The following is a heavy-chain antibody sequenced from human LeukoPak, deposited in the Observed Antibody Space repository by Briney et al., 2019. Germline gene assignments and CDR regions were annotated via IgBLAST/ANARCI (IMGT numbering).Heavy chain of an antibody. J-gene: IGHJ4*02. CDR1: GFTFSSYA. CDR3: AKDPSYGSGSYLYYFDY. CDR2: ISGSGGTT. Sequence: GGSLRLSCAASGFTFSSYAMSWVRQAPGKGLEWVSAISGSGGTTYYADSVKGRFTISRDNSKNTLYLQMNSLRAEDTAVYYCAKDPSYGSGSYLYYFDYWGQGTLVTVSS. V-gene: IGHV3-23*01. D-gene: IGHD3-10*01.